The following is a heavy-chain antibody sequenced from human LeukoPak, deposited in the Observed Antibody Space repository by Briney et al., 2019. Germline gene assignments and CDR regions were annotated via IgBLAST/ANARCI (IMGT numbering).Heavy chain of an antibody. D-gene: IGHD1-26*01. Sequence: GGSLRLSCAASGFTFSTYSMNWVRQAPGKGLEWVANIKQDGSEKYYVDSVKGRFTISRDNAKNSLFLQMNSLRAEDTAVYYCARINSGRHLGDAFDIWGQGTTVTVSS. V-gene: IGHV3-7*01. CDR2: IKQDGSEK. CDR1: GFTFSTYS. CDR3: ARINSGRHLGDAFDI. J-gene: IGHJ3*02.